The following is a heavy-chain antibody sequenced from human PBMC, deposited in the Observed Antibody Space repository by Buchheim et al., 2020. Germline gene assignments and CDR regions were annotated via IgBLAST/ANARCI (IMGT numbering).Heavy chain of an antibody. D-gene: IGHD3-9*01. J-gene: IGHJ6*02. CDR1: GYTFTTYD. Sequence: QVQLVQSGAEVKKPGASVKVSCKTSGYTFTTYDVNWVRQASGQGLEWMGWMNPNSGNTGYAQKFQGRVTITRNTSIRTAYMELSSLRSEETAVYYCARGLKNRSISLRYGMDVWGQGTT. V-gene: IGHV1-8*01. CDR3: ARGLKNRSISLRYGMDV. CDR2: MNPNSGNT.